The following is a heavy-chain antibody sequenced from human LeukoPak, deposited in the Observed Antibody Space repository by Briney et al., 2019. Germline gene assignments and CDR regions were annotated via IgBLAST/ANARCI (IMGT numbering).Heavy chain of an antibody. CDR2: ISYDGRNK. CDR1: GFSFSSYG. CDR3: ASEDGHNPNLGFDY. V-gene: IGHV3-30*03. Sequence: GGSLRLSCAASGFSFSSYGMHWVRQAPGKGLEWVAVISYDGRNKYYADSVKGRFTISRDTSKNTLYLQMNSLRAEDTAVYYCASEDGHNPNLGFDYWGQGTLVTVSS. J-gene: IGHJ4*02. D-gene: IGHD5-24*01.